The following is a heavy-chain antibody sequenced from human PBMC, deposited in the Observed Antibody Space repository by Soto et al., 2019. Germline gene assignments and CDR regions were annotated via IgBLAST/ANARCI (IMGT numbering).Heavy chain of an antibody. CDR3: ARGSVGVGAAAGIPYYYGMDV. CDR1: GFTFSSYG. V-gene: IGHV3-33*01. CDR2: IWYDGSNK. Sequence: GGSLRLSCAASGFTFSSYGMHWVRQAPGKGLEWAAVIWYDGSNKYYADSVKGRFTISRDNSKNTLYLQMNSLRAEDTAVYYCARGSVGVGAAAGIPYYYGMDVWGQGTTVTVSS. D-gene: IGHD6-13*01. J-gene: IGHJ6*02.